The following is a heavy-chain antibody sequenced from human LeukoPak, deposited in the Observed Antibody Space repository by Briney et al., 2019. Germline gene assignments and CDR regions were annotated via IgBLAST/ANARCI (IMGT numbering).Heavy chain of an antibody. D-gene: IGHD6-13*01. V-gene: IGHV3-23*01. J-gene: IGHJ4*02. CDR2: ISGSDGST. CDR1: GFSFSDYS. Sequence: PGGSLRLSCVASGFSFSDYSMNWVRQAPGKGLEWVSAISGSDGSTYYADSVKGRFTISRDNSKNTLYLQMNSLRAEDTAVYYCARDLVVAAAGTGGYWGQGTLVTVSS. CDR3: ARDLVVAAAGTGGY.